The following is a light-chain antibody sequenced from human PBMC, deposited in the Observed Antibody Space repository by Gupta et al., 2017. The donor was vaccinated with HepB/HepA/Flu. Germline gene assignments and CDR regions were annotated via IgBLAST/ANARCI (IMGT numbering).Light chain of an antibody. Sequence: QSVLTQPPQVSGAPGQRVTIPCTGSSSNIGAGYDVHWYQQLPTTAPKLLIFGNSNRPSGVPDRFSGSKSGTSASLAITGLQAEDEADYYCQSYDSSLSVVFGGGTKLTVL. V-gene: IGLV1-40*01. CDR2: GNS. CDR1: SSNIGAGYD. CDR3: QSYDSSLSVV. J-gene: IGLJ2*01.